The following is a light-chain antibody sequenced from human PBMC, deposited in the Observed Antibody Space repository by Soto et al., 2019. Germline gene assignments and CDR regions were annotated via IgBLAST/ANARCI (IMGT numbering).Light chain of an antibody. CDR2: DAS. Sequence: EIVLTQSPATLSLSPGERATLSCRASQSVSSYFAWYQQKPGQAPRLLIYDASNRATGIPARFSGSGSWTDFTLTISSLEPEDFAVYYCQQRGNWPLTFGQGTKVEIK. CDR3: QQRGNWPLT. J-gene: IGKJ1*01. CDR1: QSVSSY. V-gene: IGKV3-11*01.